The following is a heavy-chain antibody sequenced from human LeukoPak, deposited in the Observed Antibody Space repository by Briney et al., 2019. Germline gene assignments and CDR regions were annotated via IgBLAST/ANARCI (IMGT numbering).Heavy chain of an antibody. CDR3: ARAGYYDFWSGYSSDAFDI. CDR1: GGSFSGYY. Sequence: SETLSLTCAVYGGSFSGYYWSWIRQPPGKGLEWIGYIYYSGSTNYNPSLKSRVTISVDTSKNQFSLKLSSVTAADTAVYCCARAGYYDFWSGYSSDAFDIWGQGTMVTVSS. J-gene: IGHJ3*02. CDR2: IYYSGST. D-gene: IGHD3-3*01. V-gene: IGHV4-59*01.